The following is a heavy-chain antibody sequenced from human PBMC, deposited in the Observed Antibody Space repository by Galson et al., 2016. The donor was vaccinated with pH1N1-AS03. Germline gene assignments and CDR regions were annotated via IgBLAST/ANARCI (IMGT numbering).Heavy chain of an antibody. CDR1: GHSFDSYW. CDR3: ARQGTTVTANPVCLDT. V-gene: IGHV5-10-1*01. J-gene: IGHJ5*02. Sequence: QSGAEVKKPGGSLRISCQGSGHSFDSYWITWVRQMPGKGLEWMGRINPLDSYNDYNPSFQGHVNFSVDKSIHTAYLQWSSLEASDTGIYYCARQGTTVTANPVCLDTWGQGTLVTVSS. D-gene: IGHD2/OR15-2a*01. CDR2: INPLDSYN.